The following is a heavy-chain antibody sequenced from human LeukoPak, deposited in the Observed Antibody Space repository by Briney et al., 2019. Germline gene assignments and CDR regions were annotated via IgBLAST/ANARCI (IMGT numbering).Heavy chain of an antibody. CDR3: ARRPTYYYGSSYYMGV. V-gene: IGHV4-39*01. CDR1: GGSISSSSYY. CDR2: IYYSGST. D-gene: IGHD3-22*01. J-gene: IGHJ6*03. Sequence: SETLSLTCTVSGGSISSSSYYWGWIRQPPGKGLEWIGSIYYSGSTYYNPSLKSRVTISVDTSKNQFSLKLSSVTAADTAVYYCARRPTYYYGSSYYMGVWGKGTTVTVSS.